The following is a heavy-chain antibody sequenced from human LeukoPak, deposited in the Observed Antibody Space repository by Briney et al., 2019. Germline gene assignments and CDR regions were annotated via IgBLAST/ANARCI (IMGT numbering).Heavy chain of an antibody. CDR2: ISASGGST. V-gene: IGHV3-23*01. CDR1: GFTFSSYA. J-gene: IGHJ6*02. Sequence: GGSLRLSCAASGFTFSSYAMSWVRQAPGKGLEWVSAISASGGSTYHADSVKGRFTISRDNAKNSLYLQMNSLRAEDTAVYYCAEVNNDLNGMDVWGQGTTVTVSS. CDR3: AEVNNDLNGMDV. D-gene: IGHD3-3*01.